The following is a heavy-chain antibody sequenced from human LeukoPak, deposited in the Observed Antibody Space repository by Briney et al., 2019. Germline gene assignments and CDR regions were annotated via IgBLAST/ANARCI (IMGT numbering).Heavy chain of an antibody. D-gene: IGHD4-17*01. CDR1: GGSISSGDYY. V-gene: IGHV4-30-4*08. CDR3: ARGGTTVTTLNWFDP. CDR2: IYYSGST. Sequence: PSETLSLTCTVSGGSISSGDYYWSGIRQPPGKGLEWIGYIYYSGSTYYNPSLKSRVTISVDTSKNQFSLKLSSVTAADTAVYYCARGGTTVTTLNWFDPWGQGTLVTVSS. J-gene: IGHJ5*02.